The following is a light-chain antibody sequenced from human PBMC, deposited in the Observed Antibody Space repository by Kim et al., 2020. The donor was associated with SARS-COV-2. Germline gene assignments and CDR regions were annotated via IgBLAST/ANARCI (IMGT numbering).Light chain of an antibody. J-gene: IGKJ1*01. CDR1: QSLASYS. CDR3: QQYVTSPT. CDR2: GAS. Sequence: LSPGERATLSCRASQSLASYSLAWYQQKPGQAPRLLIFGASSRATGIPDRFSGSGSGTDFTLTISRLEPEDFAVYYCQQYVTSPTFGQGTKVDIK. V-gene: IGKV3-20*01.